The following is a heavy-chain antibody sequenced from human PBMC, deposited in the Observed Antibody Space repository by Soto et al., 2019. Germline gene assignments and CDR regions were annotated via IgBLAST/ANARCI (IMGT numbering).Heavy chain of an antibody. CDR3: VSWVSAHFDY. Sequence: GSLRLSGAASIYTVKSNGLSWVRQAPGKGLEWVSTIDSSGFNTHYADSVKGRFTISRDNSRNTLHLQMHDLRADDTALYYCVSWVSAHFDYWGQGTVVTVSS. V-gene: IGHV3-23*01. J-gene: IGHJ4*02. D-gene: IGHD3-16*01. CDR1: IYTVKSNG. CDR2: IDSSGFNT.